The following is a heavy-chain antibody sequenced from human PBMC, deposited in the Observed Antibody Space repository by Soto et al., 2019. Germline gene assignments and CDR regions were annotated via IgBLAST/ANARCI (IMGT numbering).Heavy chain of an antibody. V-gene: IGHV4-30-2*01. Sequence: QLQLQESGSGLVKPSQTLSLTCAVSGGSISSGGYSWSWIRQPPGKGLEWIGYIYHSGSTYYNPSLKSRVTISVDRSKNQFSLKLSSVTAADTAVYYCARLTKQQLVRGGEGRNWFDPWGQGTLVTVSS. CDR3: ARLTKQQLVRGGEGRNWFDP. CDR2: IYHSGST. D-gene: IGHD6-13*01. J-gene: IGHJ5*02. CDR1: GGSISSGGYS.